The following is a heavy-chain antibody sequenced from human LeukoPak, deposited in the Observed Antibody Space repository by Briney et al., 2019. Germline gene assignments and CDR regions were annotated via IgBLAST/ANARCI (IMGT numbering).Heavy chain of an antibody. CDR2: ISSSSSYI. J-gene: IGHJ4*02. Sequence: GGSLRLSCAASGFTFSSYSMNWDRQAPGKGLEWVSSISSSSSYIYYADSVKGRFTISRDNAKNSLYLQMNSLRAEDTAVYYCARDQRGYSGYEIDYWGQGTLVTVSS. D-gene: IGHD5-12*01. V-gene: IGHV3-21*01. CDR3: ARDQRGYSGYEIDY. CDR1: GFTFSSYS.